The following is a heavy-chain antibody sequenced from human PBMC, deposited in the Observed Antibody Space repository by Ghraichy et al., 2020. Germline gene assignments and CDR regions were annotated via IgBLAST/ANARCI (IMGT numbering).Heavy chain of an antibody. D-gene: IGHD2/OR15-2a*01. CDR3: ASEVGNTYYFDY. CDR2: INANSGGT. V-gene: IGHV1-2*02. Sequence: ASVKVSCKASGYTLTGHYIHWVRQAPGQGLEWMGYINANSGGTNFAQKFQGKVILTRDTSISAAYMEMSRLTSDDTAVYYCASEVGNTYYFDYWGQGTLVTVSS. CDR1: GYTLTGHY. J-gene: IGHJ4*02.